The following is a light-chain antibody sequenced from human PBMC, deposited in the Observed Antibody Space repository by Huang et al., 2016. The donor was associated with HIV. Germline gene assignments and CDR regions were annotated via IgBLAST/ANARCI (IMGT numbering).Light chain of an antibody. CDR2: GAS. CDR3: QQYNNWPPWT. CDR1: QSVSNN. V-gene: IGKV3-15*01. Sequence: EIVMTQSPVTLSVSPGERATLSCKPSQSVSNNLAWYQQKPGQAPRLLIYGASTRATGIPARFSGSGSGTEFTLTISSLESEDFAVYYCQQYNNWPPWTFGQGTKVEIK. J-gene: IGKJ1*01.